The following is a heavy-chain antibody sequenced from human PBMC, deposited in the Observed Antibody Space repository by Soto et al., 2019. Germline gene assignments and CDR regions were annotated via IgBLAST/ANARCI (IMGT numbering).Heavy chain of an antibody. CDR2: ILDGSVNT. J-gene: IGHJ4*02. D-gene: IGHD3-22*01. CDR3: AAVQGYYYYTSRYHDDY. CDR1: VFTFTSSG. Sequence: VTGSWMAYVFTFTSSGVQWMQQSRGQRSEWLACILDGSVNTKYAQELQERVTITRDMSTSTAYMELRSLRSEDTAVDYCAAVQGYYYYTSRYHDDYWGQGTMSTVSS. V-gene: IGHV1-58*01.